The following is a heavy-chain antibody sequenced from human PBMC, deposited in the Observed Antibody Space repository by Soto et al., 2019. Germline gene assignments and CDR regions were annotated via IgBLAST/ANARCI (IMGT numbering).Heavy chain of an antibody. CDR1: GYTFTKYL. J-gene: IGHJ4*01. CDR2: IYPDDSDT. D-gene: IGHD3-9*01. Sequence: PGDALKISCKAYGYTFTKYLVGWVRHLPGKGLEWMGIIYPDDSDTRYSPSFEGQVTISVDKSINTAYLQWSSLRASDSATYYCARRDMLTGYVYFDLWGHGTLVTVSS. CDR3: ARRDMLTGYVYFDL. V-gene: IGHV5-51*01.